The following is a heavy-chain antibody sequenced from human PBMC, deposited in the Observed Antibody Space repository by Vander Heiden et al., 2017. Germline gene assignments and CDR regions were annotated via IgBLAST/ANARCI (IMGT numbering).Heavy chain of an antibody. D-gene: IGHD2-15*01. CDR3: AREALAATDSAEYFQH. CDR2: INPNSGGT. J-gene: IGHJ1*01. V-gene: IGHV1-2*02. Sequence: QVQLVPSGAEVKKPGASVKVSCKASGYTFTGYYMHWVRQAPGQGLEWMGWINPNSGGTNYAQKFQGRGTMTRDTSSSTAYMELSRLRSDDTAVYYCAREALAATDSAEYFQHWGQGTLVTVSS. CDR1: GYTFTGYY.